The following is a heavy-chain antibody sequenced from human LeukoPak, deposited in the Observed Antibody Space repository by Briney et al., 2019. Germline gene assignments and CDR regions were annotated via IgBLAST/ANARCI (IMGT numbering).Heavy chain of an antibody. Sequence: PGGSLRLSCAASGFTVSSNYMSWVRQAPGKGLEWVSVIYSGGSTYHADSVKGRFTISRDNSKNTLYPQMNSLRAEDTAVYYCARVDYDSSGYYLDYWGQGTLVTVSS. CDR3: ARVDYDSSGYYLDY. CDR1: GFTVSSNY. CDR2: IYSGGST. D-gene: IGHD3-22*01. V-gene: IGHV3-53*01. J-gene: IGHJ4*02.